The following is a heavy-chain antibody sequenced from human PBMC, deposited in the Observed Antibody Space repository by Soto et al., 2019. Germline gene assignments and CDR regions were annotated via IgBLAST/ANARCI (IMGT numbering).Heavy chain of an antibody. V-gene: IGHV3-74*01. CDR2: INSDGSST. CDR1: GFTFSSYW. CDR3: ARDSEGYGDYFYYYGMDV. D-gene: IGHD4-17*01. J-gene: IGHJ6*02. Sequence: PGGSLRLSCAASGFTFSSYWMHWVRRAPGKGLVWVSRINSDGSSTSYADSVKGRFTISRDNAKNTLYLQMNSLRAEDTAVYYCARDSEGYGDYFYYYGMDVWGQGTTVTVSS.